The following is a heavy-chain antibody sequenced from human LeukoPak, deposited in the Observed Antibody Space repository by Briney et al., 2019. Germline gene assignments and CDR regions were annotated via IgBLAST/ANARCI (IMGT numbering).Heavy chain of an antibody. CDR2: MDPDGRTI. D-gene: IGHD2-15*01. CDR1: GFTFSSYW. J-gene: IGHJ6*03. CDR3: AKRGGTESFYYYYYMDV. Sequence: QTGGSLRLSCAASGFTFSSYWMHWVRQAPGKGLEWVSRMDPDGRTIDYADSVKGRFTISRDNAKDTLYLQMSSLRAEDTAEYYCAKRGGTESFYYYYYMDVWGKGTTVTVSS. V-gene: IGHV3-74*01.